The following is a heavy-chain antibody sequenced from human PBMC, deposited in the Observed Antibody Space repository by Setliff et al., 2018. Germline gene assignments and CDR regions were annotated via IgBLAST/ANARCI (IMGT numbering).Heavy chain of an antibody. V-gene: IGHV4-34*01. Sequence: SETLSLTCTVYGGSFSKYYWSWIRQPPWKGLEWMGEINHSGRTNYNSSLTSRVTISVDTSKNQFSLKLSSVTAADTAVYYCRFWSDYFKNDYWGQRTLVTVSS. CDR3: RFWSDYFKNDY. J-gene: IGHJ4*02. CDR1: GGSFSKYY. D-gene: IGHD3-3*01. CDR2: INHSGRT.